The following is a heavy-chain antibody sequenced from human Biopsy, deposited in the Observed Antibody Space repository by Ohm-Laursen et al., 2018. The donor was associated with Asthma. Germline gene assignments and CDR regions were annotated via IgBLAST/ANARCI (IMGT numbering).Heavy chain of an antibody. CDR2: IYSGGTS. V-gene: IGHV3-53*01. CDR1: GFSFSDYY. J-gene: IGHJ4*02. D-gene: IGHD6-19*01. CDR3: ARGDSSGWSHYYFDY. Sequence: SLRLSCAASGFSFSDYYMTWMRQAPGKGLEWVSVIYSGGTSDTADSVGGRFTISRDFYKNTLYLQMDSLRAEDTAVYYCARGDSSGWSHYYFDYWGQGTLVTVSS.